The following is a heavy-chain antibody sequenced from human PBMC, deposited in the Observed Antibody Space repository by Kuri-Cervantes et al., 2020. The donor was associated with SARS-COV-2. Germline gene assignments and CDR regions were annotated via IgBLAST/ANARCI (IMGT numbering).Heavy chain of an antibody. J-gene: IGHJ6*02. V-gene: IGHV3-48*03. Sequence: GESLKISCAASGFTFSSYEMNWVRQAPGKGLEWVSYISSSGSTIYYADSVKGRFTISRDNAKNSLYLQMNSLRAEDTAVYYCAREEHYNFWSGYMNYYGMDVWGQGTTVTVSS. D-gene: IGHD3-3*01. CDR1: GFTFSSYE. CDR3: AREEHYNFWSGYMNYYGMDV. CDR2: ISSSGSTI.